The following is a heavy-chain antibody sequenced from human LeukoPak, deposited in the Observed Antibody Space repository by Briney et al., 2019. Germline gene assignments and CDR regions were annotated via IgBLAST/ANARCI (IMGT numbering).Heavy chain of an antibody. Sequence: PGGSLRLSCAASGFTFSSYSMNWVRQAPGKGLEWIGEINHSGSTNYNPSFKSRVTISVDTSKNQFSLKLSSVTAAETAVYFCARGVNNWNIDVFDIWGQGTMVTVSS. CDR1: GFTFSSYS. CDR3: ARGVNNWNIDVFDI. CDR2: INHSGST. V-gene: IGHV4-34*01. D-gene: IGHD1/OR15-1a*01. J-gene: IGHJ3*02.